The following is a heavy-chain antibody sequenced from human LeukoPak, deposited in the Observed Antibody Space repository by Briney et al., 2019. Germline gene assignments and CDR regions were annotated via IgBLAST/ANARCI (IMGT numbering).Heavy chain of an antibody. V-gene: IGHV3-48*03. CDR2: ISSSGGTI. J-gene: IGHJ3*02. CDR3: ARGAPLVVITTAAFDI. CDR1: GFTFSTYE. Sequence: GGSLRLSCAASGFTFSTYEMSWVRQAPGAGLEWASYISSSGGTIYYADSVKGRFTISRDNAKNSLYLQMNSLRDEDAAVYYCARGAPLVVITTAAFDIWGQGTMVTVSS. D-gene: IGHD2-15*01.